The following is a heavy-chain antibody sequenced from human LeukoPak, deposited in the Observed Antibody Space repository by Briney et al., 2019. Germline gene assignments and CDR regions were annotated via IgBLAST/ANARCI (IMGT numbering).Heavy chain of an antibody. CDR3: ARRNRRDIVVVPAAMLDY. V-gene: IGHV4-34*01. D-gene: IGHD2-2*01. CDR2: INHSGST. Sequence: EASETLSLTCAVYGGSFSGYYWSWIRQPPGKGLEWIGEINHSGSTNYNPSLKSRVTISVDTSKNQFSLKLSSVTAADTAVYYCARRNRRDIVVVPAAMLDYWGQGTLVTVSS. J-gene: IGHJ4*02. CDR1: GGSFSGYY.